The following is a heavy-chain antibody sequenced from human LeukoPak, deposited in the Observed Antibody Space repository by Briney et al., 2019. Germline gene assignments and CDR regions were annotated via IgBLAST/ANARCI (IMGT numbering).Heavy chain of an antibody. CDR2: ISAYNGNT. V-gene: IGHV1-18*01. D-gene: IGHD1-26*01. CDR1: GYTFTSYG. Sequence: VASVKVSCKASGYTFTSYGISWVRQAPGQGLEWMGWISAYNGNTNYAQKFQGRVAMTRNTSISAAYMELSSLRFEDTAIYYCARGPSGSGSYMVDYWGQGTLVTVSS. J-gene: IGHJ4*02. CDR3: ARGPSGSGSYMVDY.